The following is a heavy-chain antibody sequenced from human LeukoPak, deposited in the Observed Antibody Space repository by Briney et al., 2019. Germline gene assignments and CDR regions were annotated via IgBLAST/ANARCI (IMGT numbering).Heavy chain of an antibody. D-gene: IGHD1-26*01. CDR2: VWYDGTNI. V-gene: IGHV3-33*01. CDR1: GFTFSTYG. J-gene: IGHJ4*02. Sequence: PGRSLRLSCAASGFTFSTYGTHWVRQAPGKGLEWVAVVWYDGTNIHYVDSVKGRFTISRDNSKSTLYLQMNSLTAEDTAVYYCARGGYSGTYFFDYWGQGTPVTVSS. CDR3: ARGGYSGTYFFDY.